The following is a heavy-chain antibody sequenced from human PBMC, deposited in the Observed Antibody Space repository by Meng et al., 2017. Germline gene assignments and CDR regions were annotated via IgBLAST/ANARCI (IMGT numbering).Heavy chain of an antibody. Sequence: HVKLGQAGAEGKKHGASVKVTCKPTGYNFPDYYIHWVRRAPGQGLEWMGRINPKSGDTHYAQKFQARVTMTGDTSISTAYMELSGLRSDDTAMYYCARDEDISAAGKLFGDYWGQGTLVTVSS. J-gene: IGHJ4*02. CDR2: INPKSGDT. V-gene: IGHV1-2*06. CDR3: ARDEDISAAGKLFGDY. CDR1: GYNFPDYY. D-gene: IGHD6-25*01.